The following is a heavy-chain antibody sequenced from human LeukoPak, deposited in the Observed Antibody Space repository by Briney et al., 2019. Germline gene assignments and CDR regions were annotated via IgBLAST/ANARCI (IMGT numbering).Heavy chain of an antibody. D-gene: IGHD3-10*01. Sequence: GGSLTLSCAASGFIFSTYGMHWVRQAPGKGLEWVSFITYEGGYNQYYAESVKGRFTISRDNSKNSLYLQMTSLRLEDAAVYYCARDKEYPSGSYPIESGGQGTLVTASS. V-gene: IGHV3-30*19. J-gene: IGHJ4*02. CDR2: ITYEGGYNQ. CDR3: ARDKEYPSGSYPIES. CDR1: GFIFSTYG.